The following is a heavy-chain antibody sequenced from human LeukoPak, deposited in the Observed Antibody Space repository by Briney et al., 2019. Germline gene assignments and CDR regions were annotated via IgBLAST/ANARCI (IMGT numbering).Heavy chain of an antibody. CDR2: INHSGST. V-gene: IGHV4-34*01. CDR1: AGSFSGYY. CDR3: ARVPGYYDSSCFDY. J-gene: IGHJ4*02. Sequence: SETLSLTSADSAGSFSGYYWYWILQPPGKGLEWIGEINHSGSTNYNPSLKSRVTISVDTSKNQFSLKLSSVTAADTAVYYCARVPGYYDSSCFDYWGQGTLVTVSS. D-gene: IGHD3-22*01.